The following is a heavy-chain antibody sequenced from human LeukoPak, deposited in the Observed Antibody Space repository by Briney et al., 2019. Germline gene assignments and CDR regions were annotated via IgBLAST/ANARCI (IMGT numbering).Heavy chain of an antibody. D-gene: IGHD2-8*01. CDR1: GYTFTSYG. CDR2: INPNSGDT. J-gene: IGHJ4*02. V-gene: IGHV1-2*02. CDR3: ARLIPYCTNGICNAFDY. Sequence: GASVKVSCKASGYTFTSYGISWVRQAPGQGLEWMGWINPNSGDTDYAQKFQGRVTMTRDTSINTAYMEESRLRSDDTAVYYCARLIPYCTNGICNAFDYWGQGTLVTASS.